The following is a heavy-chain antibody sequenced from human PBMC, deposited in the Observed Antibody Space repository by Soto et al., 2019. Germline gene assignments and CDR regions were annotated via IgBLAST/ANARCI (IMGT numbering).Heavy chain of an antibody. CDR1: GDSFNTHW. CDR3: ARQKDCYNYNAFDI. D-gene: IGHD5-12*01. V-gene: IGHV5-51*01. J-gene: IGHJ3*02. Sequence: GESLKISCKGSGDSFNTHWIGWVRQMPGKSPEWMGLIYPGDSDTIYSPSFHGLVTISADKSLSTTYLQWSSLKASDTAMYYCARQKDCYNYNAFDIWGQGTMVTVSS. CDR2: IYPGDSDT.